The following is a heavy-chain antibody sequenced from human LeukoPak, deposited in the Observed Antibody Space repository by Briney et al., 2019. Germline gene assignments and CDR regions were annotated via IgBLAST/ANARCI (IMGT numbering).Heavy chain of an antibody. V-gene: IGHV4-39*07. CDR2: IYYSGST. Sequence: SETLSLTCTVSGGSISSSSYYWGWIRQPPGKGLEWIGSIYYSGSTYYNPSLKSQVTISVDTSKNQFSLKLSSVTAADTAVYYCARGSLTYSSSSSYFDYWGQGTLVTVSS. D-gene: IGHD6-6*01. J-gene: IGHJ4*02. CDR3: ARGSLTYSSSSSYFDY. CDR1: GGSISSSSYY.